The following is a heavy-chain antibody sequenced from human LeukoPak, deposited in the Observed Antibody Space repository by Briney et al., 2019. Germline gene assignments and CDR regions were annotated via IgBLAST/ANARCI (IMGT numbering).Heavy chain of an antibody. Sequence: PGRSLRLSCAGSGFTFSSSWMTWVRRAPGKGLEWVANIRQDGIEKYHVDSVKGRFTISRDNAKNSLYLQMNSLRAEDTAVYYCATGCWNCRYAMDVWGQGTTVTVSS. CDR1: GFTFSSSW. V-gene: IGHV3-7*01. CDR3: ATGCWNCRYAMDV. CDR2: IRQDGIEK. J-gene: IGHJ6*02. D-gene: IGHD2-15*01.